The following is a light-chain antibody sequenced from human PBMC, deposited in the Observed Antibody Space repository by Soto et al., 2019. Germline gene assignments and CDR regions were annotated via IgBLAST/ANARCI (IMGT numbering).Light chain of an antibody. Sequence: DIQMTQSPSSLSASVGDRVTITCRASQGISNLLGWFQHKPGKAPKRLIYAASSLQGGVPSRFSGSGSGTEFTLTITGLEPEDFADYYCLQHNTYPYTFGQGTKLEIK. J-gene: IGKJ2*01. CDR1: QGISNL. CDR2: AAS. V-gene: IGKV1-17*01. CDR3: LQHNTYPYT.